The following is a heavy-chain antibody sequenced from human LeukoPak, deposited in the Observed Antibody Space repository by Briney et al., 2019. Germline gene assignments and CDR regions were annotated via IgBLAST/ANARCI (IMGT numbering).Heavy chain of an antibody. J-gene: IGHJ4*02. CDR1: GFTFSDYY. CDR3: ARDSQETTKIDY. CDR2: ISSSGSSI. V-gene: IGHV3-11*04. D-gene: IGHD4-11*01. Sequence: GGSLRLSCADSGFTFSDYYMSWLRQAPGKGLEWVSYISSSGSSIYYADSVKGRFTISRDNAKNSLYLQMNSLRAEDTAVHYCARDSQETTKIDYWGQGTLVTVSS.